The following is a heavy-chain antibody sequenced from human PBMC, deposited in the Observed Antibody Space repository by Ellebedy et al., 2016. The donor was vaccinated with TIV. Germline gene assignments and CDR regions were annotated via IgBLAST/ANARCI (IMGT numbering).Heavy chain of an antibody. CDR1: GFTFADYA. Sequence: GGSLRLSCAASGFTFADYAMHWVRQAPGKGLEWVSGIIWNSGSIDYADSVKGRFTISRDNAKNSLYLQMNSLRAEDTALYYCAKDKSFGESGGFDYWGQGTLVTVSS. J-gene: IGHJ4*02. CDR2: IIWNSGSI. V-gene: IGHV3-9*01. CDR3: AKDKSFGESGGFDY. D-gene: IGHD3-10*01.